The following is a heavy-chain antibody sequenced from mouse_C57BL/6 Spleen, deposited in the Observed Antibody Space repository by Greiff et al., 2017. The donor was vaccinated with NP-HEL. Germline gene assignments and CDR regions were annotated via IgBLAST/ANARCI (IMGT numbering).Heavy chain of an antibody. CDR2: ISDGGSYT. J-gene: IGHJ2*01. CDR3: ARDELRLLYYFDY. CDR1: GFTFSSYA. D-gene: IGHD3-2*02. Sequence: EVHLVESGGGLVKPGGSLKLSCAASGFTFSSYAMSWVRQTPEKRLEWVATISDGGSYTYYPDNVKGRFTISRDNAKNNLYLQMSHLKSEDTAMYYCARDELRLLYYFDYWGQGTTLTVSS. V-gene: IGHV5-4*01.